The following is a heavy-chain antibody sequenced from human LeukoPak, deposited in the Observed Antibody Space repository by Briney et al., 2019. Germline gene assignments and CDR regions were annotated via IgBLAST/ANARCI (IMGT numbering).Heavy chain of an antibody. Sequence: GGSLRLSCAASGFTVSSNYMSWVRQAPGKGLEWVSVIYSGGSTYYADSVKGRFTIPRDNSKNTLYLQMNSLRAEDTAVYYCARAGYDSSGYSHDAFDIWGQGTMVTVSS. J-gene: IGHJ3*02. D-gene: IGHD3-22*01. CDR3: ARAGYDSSGYSHDAFDI. CDR1: GFTVSSNY. CDR2: IYSGGST. V-gene: IGHV3-53*01.